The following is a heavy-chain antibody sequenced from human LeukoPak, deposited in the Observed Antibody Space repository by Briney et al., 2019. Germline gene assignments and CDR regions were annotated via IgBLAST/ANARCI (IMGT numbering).Heavy chain of an antibody. CDR3: ARDQLDGYNSGLWYFDL. J-gene: IGHJ2*01. CDR1: GYSISSGYY. Sequence: PSETLSLTCTVSGYSISSGYYWGWIRQPPGKGLEWIGSIHHSGSTYYNPSLKSRVTISVDTSKNQFSLKLSSVTAADTAVYYCARDQLDGYNSGLWYFDLWGRGTLVTVSS. D-gene: IGHD5-24*01. CDR2: IHHSGST. V-gene: IGHV4-38-2*02.